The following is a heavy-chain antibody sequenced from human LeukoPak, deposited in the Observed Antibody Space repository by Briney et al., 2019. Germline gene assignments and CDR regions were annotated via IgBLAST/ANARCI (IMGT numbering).Heavy chain of an antibody. CDR2: ISYDGSNK. CDR1: GFTFSSYA. Sequence: GGSLRLSCAASGFTFSSYAMHWVRQAPGKGLEWVAVISYDGSNKYYADSVKGRFTISRDNSKNTLYLQMNSLRAEDTAVYYCASIGYSSGWYGDFDYWGQGTPVTVSS. D-gene: IGHD6-19*01. V-gene: IGHV3-30-3*01. CDR3: ASIGYSSGWYGDFDY. J-gene: IGHJ4*02.